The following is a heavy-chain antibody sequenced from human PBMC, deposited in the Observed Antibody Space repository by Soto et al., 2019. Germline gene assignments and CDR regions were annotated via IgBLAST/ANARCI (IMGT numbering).Heavy chain of an antibody. CDR1: GFTFSSYA. CDR2: ISYDGSNK. V-gene: IGHV3-30-3*01. J-gene: IGHJ6*02. D-gene: IGHD5-18*01. Sequence: GGLMRLSCAASGFTFSSYAMHWFRQAPGKGLEWVAAISYDGSNKYYADSVKGRFTISRDNSKNTLYLQMNSLRAEDTAVYYCARPNTAMAYYYYYYGMDVWGQGTTVTVSS. CDR3: ARPNTAMAYYYYYYGMDV.